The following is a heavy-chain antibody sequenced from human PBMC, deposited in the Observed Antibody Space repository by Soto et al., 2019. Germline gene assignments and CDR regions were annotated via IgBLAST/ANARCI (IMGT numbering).Heavy chain of an antibody. J-gene: IGHJ4*02. V-gene: IGHV3-23*01. CDR3: AQGAWCGSPPPARYSGDY. CDR2: ISGSGDST. Sequence: EVHLLESGGGLVQPGGPLRLSCAASGFTFSTYVMSWVRQAPGKGLEWLSSISGSGDSTFYADSVKGRFTISIDNSKHTVYLKMNSLRVEDTARYHGAQGAWCGSPPPARYSGDYWGQGALVTVSS. CDR1: GFTFSTYV. D-gene: IGHD1-26*01.